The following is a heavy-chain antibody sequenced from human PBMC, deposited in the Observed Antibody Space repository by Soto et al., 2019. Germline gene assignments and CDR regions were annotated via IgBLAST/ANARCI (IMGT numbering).Heavy chain of an antibody. CDR2: ISTSSSTI. V-gene: IGHV3-48*01. CDR3: ARDLWGVGVPGP. J-gene: IGHJ5*02. CDR1: GFTFSSYS. Sequence: EVQLVESGGGLVQPGGSLRLSCAASGFTFSSYSMNWVRQAPGKGLKWVSYISTSSSTIYYADSVKGRFTISRDNAKNSLYLQMNGLRAEDTAVYYCARDLWGVGVPGPWGQGTLVTVSS. D-gene: IGHD3-16*01.